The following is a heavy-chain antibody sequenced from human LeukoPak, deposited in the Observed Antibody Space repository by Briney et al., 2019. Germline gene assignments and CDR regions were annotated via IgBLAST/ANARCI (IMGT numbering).Heavy chain of an antibody. CDR2: ISGSSGTI. CDR3: ARRSEFGAVYYMDV. V-gene: IGHV3-48*01. J-gene: IGHJ6*03. Sequence: GGSLRLSCAASGFTFSSYSMSWVRQAPGKGLEWVSYISGSSGTIYYADSVKGRFTISRDNAKNSLYLQMNSLRAEDTALYYCARRSEFGAVYYMDVWGKGTTVTVSS. D-gene: IGHD3-16*01. CDR1: GFTFSSYS.